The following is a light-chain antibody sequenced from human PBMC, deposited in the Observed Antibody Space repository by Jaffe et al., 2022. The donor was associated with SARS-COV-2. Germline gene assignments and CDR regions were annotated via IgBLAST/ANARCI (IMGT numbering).Light chain of an antibody. Sequence: EIVMTQSPVTLSVSPGESATLSCRASQSVSSNLAWYQQKPGQAPRLLIYGAYTRATGIPARFSGSGSGTEFTLTISSLQSEDFAVYYCQQYHNWPPLTFGGGTKVEIK. CDR2: GAY. J-gene: IGKJ4*01. CDR1: QSVSSN. CDR3: QQYHNWPPLT. V-gene: IGKV3D-15*01.